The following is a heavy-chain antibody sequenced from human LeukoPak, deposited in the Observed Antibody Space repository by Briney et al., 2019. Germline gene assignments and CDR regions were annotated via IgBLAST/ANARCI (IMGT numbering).Heavy chain of an antibody. CDR1: GFSLTSGEY. D-gene: IGHD1-1*01. J-gene: IGHJ4*02. CDR3: ARVGPLAVGTGKRVYSFDY. Sequence: SETLSLTCDVSGFSLTSGEYWGWIRQSPGRGLEWIGSISHRGDTYDIPSLRSRVTMSLDTSRNQFSLDLRSVSAADTAVYFCARVGPLAVGTGKRVYSFDYWGQGTLVTVSS. V-gene: IGHV4-38-2*01. CDR2: ISHRGDT.